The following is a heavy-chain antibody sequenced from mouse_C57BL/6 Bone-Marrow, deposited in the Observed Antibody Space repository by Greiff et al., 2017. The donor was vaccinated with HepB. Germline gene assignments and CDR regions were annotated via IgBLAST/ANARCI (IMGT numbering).Heavy chain of an antibody. J-gene: IGHJ4*01. CDR3: ARAGCYGSSYAMDY. CDR2: ISSGSSTI. CDR1: GFTFSDYG. Sequence: EVNVVESGGGLVKPGGSLKLSCAASGFTFSDYGMHWVRQAPEKGLEWVAYISSGSSTIYYADTVKGRFTISRDNAKNTLFLQMTSLRSEDTAMYYCARAGCYGSSYAMDYWGQGTSVTVSS. D-gene: IGHD1-1*01. V-gene: IGHV5-17*01.